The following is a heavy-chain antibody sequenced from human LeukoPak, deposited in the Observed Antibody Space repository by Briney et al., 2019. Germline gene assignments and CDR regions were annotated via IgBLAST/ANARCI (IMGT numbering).Heavy chain of an antibody. CDR2: IYYSGST. D-gene: IGHD6-13*01. Sequence: PSETLSLTCTVSGGSISSYYWSWIRQPPGKGLEWIGYIYYSGSTYYNPSLKSRVTISVDTSKNQFSLKLSSVTAADTAVYYCARARYSSSWACDYWGQGTLVTVSS. J-gene: IGHJ4*02. CDR3: ARARYSSSWACDY. V-gene: IGHV4-59*01. CDR1: GGSISSYY.